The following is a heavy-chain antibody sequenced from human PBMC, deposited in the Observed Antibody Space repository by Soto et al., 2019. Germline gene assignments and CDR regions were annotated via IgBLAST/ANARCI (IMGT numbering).Heavy chain of an antibody. V-gene: IGHV4-59*08. J-gene: IGHJ6*02. Sequence: PSETLSLTCTVSGGSISSYYWSWIRQPPGKGLEWIGYIYYSGSTNYNPSLKSRVTISVDTSKNQFSLKLSSVTAADTAVYYCASRQWLDTMDVWGQGTTVTGSS. CDR3: ASRQWLDTMDV. CDR2: IYYSGST. CDR1: GGSISSYY. D-gene: IGHD6-19*01.